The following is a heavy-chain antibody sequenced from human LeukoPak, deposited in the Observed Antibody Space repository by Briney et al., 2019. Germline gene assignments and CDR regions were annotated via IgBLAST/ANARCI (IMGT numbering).Heavy chain of an antibody. CDR3: ARNSFRVNTHYFYGMDV. D-gene: IGHD3-10*01. Sequence: GGSLRLSCAASGFTVSRNYMSWVGQAPGRGLAWVSVSYSGGSTYYADSVKGRFTISRDNSKNTLHLQMSGLRAEDTAVYYCARNSFRVNTHYFYGMDVWGQGTTVTVSS. CDR1: GFTVSRNY. J-gene: IGHJ6*02. CDR2: SYSGGST. V-gene: IGHV3-66*01.